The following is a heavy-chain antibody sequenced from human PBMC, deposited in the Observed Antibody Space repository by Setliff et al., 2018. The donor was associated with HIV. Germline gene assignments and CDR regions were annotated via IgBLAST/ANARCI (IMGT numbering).Heavy chain of an antibody. D-gene: IGHD6-25*01. CDR2: IYHSGGT. CDR3: ARGYSSAFFHEFFDY. J-gene: IGHJ4*02. V-gene: IGHV4-31*03. CDR1: GRSITTGGSY. Sequence: SETLSLTCSVSGRSITTGGSYWNWIRQHPGKGLEWIGYIYHSGGTYYTPSLQSRVTMSLDTSKNQFSLKLRSETAADTAVYFCARGYSSAFFHEFFDYWGQGTLVTVSS.